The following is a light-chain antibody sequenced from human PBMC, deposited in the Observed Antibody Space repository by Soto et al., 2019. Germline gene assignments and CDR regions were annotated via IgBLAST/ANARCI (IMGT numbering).Light chain of an antibody. CDR2: GAS. CDR3: QQYGSSSWT. V-gene: IGKV3-20*01. J-gene: IGKJ1*01. CDR1: QSVSSSY. Sequence: EIVLTQSPGTLSLSPGDRATISCRASQSVSSSYFAWYQQKPGQPPRLLIYGASNRATGIPDRFSGSGSGTDFTLTISRLEPEDFAAFFCQQYGSSSWTFGQGTKVEIK.